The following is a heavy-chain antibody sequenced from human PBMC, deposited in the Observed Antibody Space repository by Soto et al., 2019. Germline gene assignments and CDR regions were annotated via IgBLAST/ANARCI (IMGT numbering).Heavy chain of an antibody. CDR1: LFTFSSYA. D-gene: IGHD1-26*01. J-gene: IGHJ6*02. Sequence: SVWSLRLSCASSLFTFSSYAMSLVLQSPFKLLEWFSAISGSGGSTYYADSVKGRFTISRDNAKNSLYLQMNSLRAEDTAVYYCARVNVVGYYYYYGMEVWGQGTTVTVSS. V-gene: IGHV3-23*01. CDR2: ISGSGGST. CDR3: ARVNVVGYYYYYGMEV.